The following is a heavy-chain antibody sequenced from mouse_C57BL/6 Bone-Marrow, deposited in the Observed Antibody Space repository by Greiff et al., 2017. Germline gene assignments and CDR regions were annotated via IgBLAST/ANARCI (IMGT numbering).Heavy chain of an antibody. D-gene: IGHD1-1*01. Sequence: QVQLQQPVAELVMPGASVKLSCKASGYTFTSYWMHWVKQRPGQGLEWIGEIDPSDSYTNYNQKFKGKSTLTVDKSSSTAYMQLSSLTSEDSAVYCCARDGSSLDWFAYWGQGTLVTVSA. J-gene: IGHJ3*01. CDR3: ARDGSSLDWFAY. CDR2: IDPSDSYT. V-gene: IGHV1-69*01. CDR1: GYTFTSYW.